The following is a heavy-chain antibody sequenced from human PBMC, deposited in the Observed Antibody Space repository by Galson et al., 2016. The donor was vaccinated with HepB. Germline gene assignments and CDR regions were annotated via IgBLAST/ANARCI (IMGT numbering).Heavy chain of an antibody. J-gene: IGHJ3*02. CDR1: GFTFDDYA. D-gene: IGHD6-13*01. CDR2: TSWNSGSI. V-gene: IGHV3-9*01. CDR3: ARGRGSNWRDACDI. Sequence: SLRLSCAASGFTFDDYAMHWVRQAPGKGLEWVSGTSWNSGSIGYAGSVKGRFTISRDNDKNSLHLQMNILRAEDTALYYCARGRGSNWRDACDIWGQGTMVTVSS.